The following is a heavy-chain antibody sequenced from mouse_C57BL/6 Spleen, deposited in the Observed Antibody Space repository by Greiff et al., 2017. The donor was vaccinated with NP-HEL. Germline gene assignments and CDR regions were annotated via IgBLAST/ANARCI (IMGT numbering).Heavy chain of an antibody. Sequence: QVQLKESGAELVKPGASVKLSCKASGYTFTEYTIHWVKQRSGQGLEWIGWFYPGSGSIKYNEKFKDKATLTVDKPSSTAYMQLSSLTSEDSAVYYCARYGRFRAMDYWGQGTSVTVSS. J-gene: IGHJ4*01. CDR1: GYTFTEYT. CDR2: FYPGSGSI. V-gene: IGHV1-62-2*01. CDR3: ARYGRFRAMDY.